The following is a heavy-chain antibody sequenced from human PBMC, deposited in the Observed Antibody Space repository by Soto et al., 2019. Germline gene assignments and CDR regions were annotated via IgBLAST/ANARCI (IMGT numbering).Heavy chain of an antibody. J-gene: IGHJ3*02. V-gene: IGHV1-69*06. D-gene: IGHD1-26*01. CDR3: ARFAPVGATKVDAFDI. CDR1: GGTFSSYA. CDR2: IIPIFGTA. Sequence: SVKVSCKASGGTFSSYAISWLRQAPGQGLEWMGGIIPIFGTANYAQKFQGRVTITADKSTSTAYMELSSLRSEDTAVYYCARFAPVGATKVDAFDIWGQGTMVTVSS.